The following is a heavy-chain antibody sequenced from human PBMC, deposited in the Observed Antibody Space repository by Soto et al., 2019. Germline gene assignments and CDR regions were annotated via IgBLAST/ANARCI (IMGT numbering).Heavy chain of an antibody. V-gene: IGHV1-8*02. J-gene: IGHJ5*02. CDR2: MNPNNGKT. D-gene: IGHD3-16*01. CDR1: GYTFTGCY. CDR3: AKDFGGLYNWFDP. Sequence: ASVKVSCKASGYTFTGCYIHWVRQAAGQGLEWLGRMNPNNGKTDYAQKFQGRLTMTRDTSISTVYMELSSLTSEDTAVYYCAKDFGGLYNWFDPWGQGTLVTVSS.